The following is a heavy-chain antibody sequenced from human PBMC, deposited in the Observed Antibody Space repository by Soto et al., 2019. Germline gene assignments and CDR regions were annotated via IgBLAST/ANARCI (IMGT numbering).Heavy chain of an antibody. CDR2: ISRYGDFT. J-gene: IGHJ4*02. Sequence: EVQLLESGGDLIQPGGSLRLSCAASGFTFNIYAMTWVRQAPGKGLAWVSAISRYGDFTYYADSVEGRFTISRDNSKNTLYLQMNSLRAEDTAVYDCAKDRYLDHDSRGYLFDNWGQGTLVTVSS. D-gene: IGHD3-22*01. CDR1: GFTFNIYA. CDR3: AKDRYLDHDSRGYLFDN. V-gene: IGHV3-23*01.